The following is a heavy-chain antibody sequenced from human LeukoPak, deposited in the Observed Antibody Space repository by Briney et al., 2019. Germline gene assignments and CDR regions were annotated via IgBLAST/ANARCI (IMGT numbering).Heavy chain of an antibody. V-gene: IGHV4-59*01. CDR2: IYYSGST. Sequence: PSETLSLICTVSGGSISSYYWSWIRQPPGKGLEWIGYIYYSGSTNYNPSLKSRVTISVDTSKNQFSLKLSSVTAADTAVYYCARCPRAAFDIWGQGTMVTVSS. J-gene: IGHJ3*02. CDR3: ARCPRAAFDI. CDR1: GGSISSYY.